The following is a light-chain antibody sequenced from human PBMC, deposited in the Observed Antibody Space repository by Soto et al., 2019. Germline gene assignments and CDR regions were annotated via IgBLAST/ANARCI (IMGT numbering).Light chain of an antibody. J-gene: IGKJ5*01. CDR1: QSISSW. Sequence: DIQMTQSPSTLSASVGDRVTITCRASQSISSWLAWYQQKPGKAPKLLIYKASSLESGVPSRFSGSGSGTEFTLNISSLQPDDFATYYCQQYNSYPITFCQGTRLEIK. V-gene: IGKV1-5*03. CDR3: QQYNSYPIT. CDR2: KAS.